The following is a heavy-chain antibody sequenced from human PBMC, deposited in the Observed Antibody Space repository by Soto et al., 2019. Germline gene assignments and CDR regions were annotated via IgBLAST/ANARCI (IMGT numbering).Heavy chain of an antibody. D-gene: IGHD2-2*01. V-gene: IGHV4-39*01. CDR3: AIGQLPQQDHY. CDR1: GGSISSSSYY. J-gene: IGHJ4*02. Sequence: SETLSLTCTVSGGSISSSSYYWGWIRQPPGKGLEWIGSIYYSGSTYYNPSLKSRVTVSVDTSKNQFSLKLSSVTAADTAVYYCAIGQLPQQDHYWGQGTLVTVSS. CDR2: IYYSGST.